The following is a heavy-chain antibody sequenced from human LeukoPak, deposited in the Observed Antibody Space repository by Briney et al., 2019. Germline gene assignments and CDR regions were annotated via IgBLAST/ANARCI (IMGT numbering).Heavy chain of an antibody. CDR3: ARGLSSFYAFLDY. D-gene: IGHD3-16*01. CDR2: IYTSGNT. J-gene: IGHJ4*02. CDR1: GDSISSGRYY. Sequence: PSETLSLTCTVSGDSISSGRYYWTWIRQPAGKGLEWIGRIYTSGNTDYNPSLKSRVTISLDTSKSQFSMKLKSVIAADTAVYYCARGLSSFYAFLDYWGQGSLVTVSS. V-gene: IGHV4-61*02.